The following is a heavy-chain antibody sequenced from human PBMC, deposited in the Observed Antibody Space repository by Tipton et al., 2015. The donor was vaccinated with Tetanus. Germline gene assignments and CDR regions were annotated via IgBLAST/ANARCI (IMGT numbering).Heavy chain of an antibody. CDR3: AKVRGTLRYSFDS. D-gene: IGHD1-26*01. Sequence: SLRLSCEASGFMFSTNWMSWVRQAPGKGLEWVSVSYAGGNYAYYADSVKGRFTTSRDDSKSTLFLHMTSLRVEDTAVYYCAKVRGTLRYSFDSWGQGTLVTVSS. CDR1: GFMFSTNW. CDR2: SYAGGNYA. J-gene: IGHJ5*01. V-gene: IGHV3-23*03.